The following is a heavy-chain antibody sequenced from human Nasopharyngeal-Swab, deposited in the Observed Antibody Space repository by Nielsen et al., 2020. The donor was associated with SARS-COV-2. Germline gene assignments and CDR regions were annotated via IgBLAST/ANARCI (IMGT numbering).Heavy chain of an antibody. CDR2: ISAYNGNT. J-gene: IGHJ6*02. CDR1: GYTFTSYG. Sequence: ASVKVSCKASGYTFTSYGISWVRQAPGQGLEGMGWISAYNGNTNYAQKLQGRVTMTTDTSTGTAYMELRRLRSDDTAVYYCARDRSLEIKASSSDTYYGMDVWGQGTTVTVSS. D-gene: IGHD6-6*01. CDR3: ARDRSLEIKASSSDTYYGMDV. V-gene: IGHV1-18*01.